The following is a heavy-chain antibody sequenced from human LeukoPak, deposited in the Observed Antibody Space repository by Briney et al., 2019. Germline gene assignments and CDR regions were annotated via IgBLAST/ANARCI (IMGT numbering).Heavy chain of an antibody. CDR2: IIPIFGTA. CDR1: GGTFSSYA. Sequence: ASVKVSCKASGGTFSSYAISWVRQAPGRGLEWMGGIIPIFGTANYAQKFQGRVTITADESTSTAYMELSSLRSEDTAVYYCARGGSYGSAFDIWGQGTMVTVSS. CDR3: ARGGSYGSAFDI. J-gene: IGHJ3*02. V-gene: IGHV1-69*13. D-gene: IGHD1-26*01.